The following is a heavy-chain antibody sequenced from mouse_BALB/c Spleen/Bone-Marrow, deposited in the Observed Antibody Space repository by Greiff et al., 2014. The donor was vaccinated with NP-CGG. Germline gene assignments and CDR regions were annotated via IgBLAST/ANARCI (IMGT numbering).Heavy chain of an antibody. J-gene: IGHJ2*01. CDR2: LNPSNGHT. V-gene: IGHV1S81*02. CDR3: ARMITTRGFDY. Sequence: QVQLQQSGAELLKPGTSVKLSCKASGYTFTRYWMHWVKQRPGQGLEWIGELNPSNGHTNYNGKFKNKATVTVDKSSSTAYMQLSGLASEDSAVYYCARMITTRGFDYWGQGTTLTVSS. CDR1: GYTFTRYW. D-gene: IGHD2-4*01.